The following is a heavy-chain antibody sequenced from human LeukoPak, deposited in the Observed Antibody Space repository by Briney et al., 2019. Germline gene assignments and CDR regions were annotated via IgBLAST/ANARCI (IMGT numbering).Heavy chain of an antibody. CDR2: IVVGSGNT. CDR1: GFTFTSSA. J-gene: IGHJ6*02. D-gene: IGHD1-14*01. CDR3: AVNQISYYGMDV. V-gene: IGHV1-58*02. Sequence: SVKVSCKASGFTFTSSAMQWVRQARGQRLEWIGWIVVGSGNTNYAQKFQERITITRDMSTSTAYMELSSLRSEDTAVYYCAVNQISYYGMDVWGQGTTGTVS.